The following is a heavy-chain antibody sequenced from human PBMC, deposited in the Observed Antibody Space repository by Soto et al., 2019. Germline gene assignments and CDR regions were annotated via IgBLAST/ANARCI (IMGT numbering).Heavy chain of an antibody. Sequence: GASVKVSCKASGYSFTKYHMHWVRQAPGQGLEWMGWINPGSGVTNQAQKFQGRVTMTRDTSITTTYMELNSLTSDDTAVYYCARVAGHKNARFDTWGQGALVTGS. D-gene: IGHD1-1*01. CDR2: INPGSGVT. J-gene: IGHJ4*02. CDR3: ARVAGHKNARFDT. V-gene: IGHV1-2*02. CDR1: GYSFTKYH.